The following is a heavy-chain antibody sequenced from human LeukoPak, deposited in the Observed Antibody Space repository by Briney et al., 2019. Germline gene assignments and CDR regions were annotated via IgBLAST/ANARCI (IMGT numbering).Heavy chain of an antibody. J-gene: IGHJ5*02. CDR2: IYHSGST. CDR1: GYSISSGYY. D-gene: IGHD3-10*01. CDR3: ARGAYYYGSGLPFDP. V-gene: IGHV4-38-2*02. Sequence: PSETLSLTCTVSGYSISSGYYWGWIRQPPGKGLEWIGSIYHSGSTYYNPSLKSRVTISVDTSKNQFSLKLSSVTAADTAVYYCARGAYYYGSGLPFDPWGQGTLVTVSS.